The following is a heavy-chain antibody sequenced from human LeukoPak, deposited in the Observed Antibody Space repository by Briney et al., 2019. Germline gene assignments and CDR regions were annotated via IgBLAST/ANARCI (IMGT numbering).Heavy chain of an antibody. CDR3: AREKNYYDSSGYYSSRLFDY. Sequence: GGSLRLSCAASGFTFSAYGMNWVRQAPGKGLEWVSAIGGSGATTYYADSVRGRFTISRDNSKNTMYLQMNSLRAADTAVYYCAREKNYYDSSGYYSSRLFDYWGQGTLVTVSS. V-gene: IGHV3-23*01. CDR2: IGGSGATT. D-gene: IGHD3-22*01. CDR1: GFTFSAYG. J-gene: IGHJ4*02.